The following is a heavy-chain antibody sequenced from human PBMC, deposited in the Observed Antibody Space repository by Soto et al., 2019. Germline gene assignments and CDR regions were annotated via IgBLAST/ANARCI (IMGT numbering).Heavy chain of an antibody. CDR1: GGSFNSGAYY. D-gene: IGHD3-10*01. V-gene: IGHV4-31*01. Sequence: PSETLSFTCTVSGGSFNSGAYYWGWIRRHPGKGLEWIGYLSYRGTTYYSPSISTAYLQWSSLKASDTAMYYCARQAPMVRGVIITPIDYWGQGTLVTVSS. J-gene: IGHJ4*02. CDR3: TPIDY. CDR2: LSYRGTT.